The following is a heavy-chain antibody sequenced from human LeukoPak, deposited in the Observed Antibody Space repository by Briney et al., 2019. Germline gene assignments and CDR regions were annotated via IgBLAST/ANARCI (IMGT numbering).Heavy chain of an antibody. CDR3: AIVLEGATTLDY. CDR2: IYYSGST. V-gene: IGHV4-39*07. Sequence: SETLSLTCTVSGGSISSSSYYWGWIRQPPGKGLEWIGSIYYSGSTYYNPSLKSRVTISVDTSKNQFSLKLSSVTAADTAVYYCAIVLEGATTLDYWGQGTLVTVSS. CDR1: GGSISSSSYY. J-gene: IGHJ4*02. D-gene: IGHD1-26*01.